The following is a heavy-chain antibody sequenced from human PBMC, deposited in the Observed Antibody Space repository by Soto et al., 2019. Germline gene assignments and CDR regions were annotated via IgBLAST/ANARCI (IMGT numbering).Heavy chain of an antibody. CDR3: ATNTYYDFWSGSTDAFEI. J-gene: IGHJ3*02. D-gene: IGHD3-3*01. V-gene: IGHV1-18*01. CDR1: GYTFTSYG. CDR2: ISAYNGNT. Sequence: ASVKVSCKASGYTFTSYGISWVRQAPGQGLEWMGWISAYNGNTNYAQKLQGRVTMTTDTSTSTAYMELRSLRSDDTAVYYCATNTYYDFWSGSTDAFEIWGQGTMVTVSS.